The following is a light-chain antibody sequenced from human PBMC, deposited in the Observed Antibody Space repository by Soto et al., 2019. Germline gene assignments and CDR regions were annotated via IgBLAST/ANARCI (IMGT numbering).Light chain of an antibody. CDR3: PQRSSWPLT. J-gene: IGKJ1*01. V-gene: IGKV3-11*01. CDR2: DAS. CDR1: QSVSSS. Sequence: EILLTQSPATLSLSPGERATLSCRASQSVSSSLAWYQQKPGQAPRLLIYDASNRATGIPGRFSGSGSGTDVTLTISNLEPEDFAGYYRPQRSSWPLTFGQGAKVEIK.